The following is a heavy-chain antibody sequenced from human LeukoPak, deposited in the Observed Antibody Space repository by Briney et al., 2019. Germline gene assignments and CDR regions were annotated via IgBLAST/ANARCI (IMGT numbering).Heavy chain of an antibody. V-gene: IGHV3-23*01. CDR2: ILVSGRTT. Sequence: GGSLRLSCAASGFTFSSYAMSWVRQAPGKGLEWVSTILVSGRTTYYADSVKGRFTISRDNSKNTLYLQKNSLRADDTAIYYCAKSMTLQWRGFFDLWGRGTHVTVSS. J-gene: IGHJ2*01. D-gene: IGHD6-19*01. CDR3: AKSMTLQWRGFFDL. CDR1: GFTFSSYA.